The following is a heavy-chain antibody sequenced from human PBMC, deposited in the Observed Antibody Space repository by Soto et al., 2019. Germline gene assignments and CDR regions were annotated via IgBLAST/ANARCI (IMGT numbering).Heavy chain of an antibody. CDR1: GFTFSSYA. J-gene: IGHJ5*02. D-gene: IGHD3-22*01. CDR3: AKDRITMIVVVPSGFDP. CDR2: ISGSGGST. Sequence: GGSLRLSCAASGFTFSSYAMSWVRQAPGKGLEWVSAISGSGGSTYYADPVKGRFTISRDNSKNTLYLQMNSLRAEDTAVYYCAKDRITMIVVVPSGFDPWGQGTLVTVSS. V-gene: IGHV3-23*01.